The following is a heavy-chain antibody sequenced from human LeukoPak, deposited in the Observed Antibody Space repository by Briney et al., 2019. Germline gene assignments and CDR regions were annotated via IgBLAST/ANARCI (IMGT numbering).Heavy chain of an antibody. J-gene: IGHJ4*02. Sequence: ASVKVSCKASGYTFTSYSMHRGRQAPGQGLEWMGIINPSGGSTTYAQKFQGRVTMTRDTSTSTIHMELSTLRSEDTAVYYCARDYSTSLYGNRDYWHERTLVTVSS. CDR2: INPSGGST. V-gene: IGHV1-46*01. CDR1: GYTFTSYS. CDR3: ARDYSTSLYGNRDY. D-gene: IGHD6-13*01.